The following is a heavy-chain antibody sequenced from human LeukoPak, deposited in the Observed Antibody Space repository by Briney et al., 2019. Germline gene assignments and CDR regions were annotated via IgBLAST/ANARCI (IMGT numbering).Heavy chain of an antibody. CDR3: AKNRGDYDSSGYLDY. CDR2: MNPNSGNT. Sequence: ASVKVSCKASGYTFTSYDINWARQATGQGLEWMGWMNPNSGNTGYAQKFQGRVTMTRNTSISTAYMELSSLRAEDTAVYYCAKNRGDYDSSGYLDYWGQGTLVTVSS. D-gene: IGHD3-22*01. V-gene: IGHV1-8*01. J-gene: IGHJ4*02. CDR1: GYTFTSYD.